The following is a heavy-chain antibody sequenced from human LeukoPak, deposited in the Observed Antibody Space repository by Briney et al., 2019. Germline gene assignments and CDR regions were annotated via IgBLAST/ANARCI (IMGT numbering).Heavy chain of an antibody. CDR2: IKPSGSEK. CDR3: TKGGSGSSNFWVY. J-gene: IGHJ4*02. V-gene: IGHV3-7*01. CDR1: GFTFSNFW. Sequence: PGGSLRLSCEASGFTFSNFWMTWVRQAPGKGLEWVASIKPSGSEKFYVDSVKGRFTISRDNAKNSLYLQMNSLRVEDTAVYYCTKGGSGSSNFWVYWGQGTLVTVSS. D-gene: IGHD6-6*01.